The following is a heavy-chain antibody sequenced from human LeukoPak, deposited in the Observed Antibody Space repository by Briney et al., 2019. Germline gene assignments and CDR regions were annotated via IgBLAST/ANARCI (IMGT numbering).Heavy chain of an antibody. CDR2: ISYDGSNK. CDR1: GFTFSSYA. J-gene: IGHJ4*02. Sequence: GGSLRLSCAASGFTFSSYAMHWVRQAPGKGLEWVAVISYDGSNKYYADSVKGRFTISRDNSKNTLYLQMNSLRAEDTAVYYCARTSVLLWFGELAPFDYWGQGTLVTVSS. D-gene: IGHD3-10*01. V-gene: IGHV3-30*04. CDR3: ARTSVLLWFGELAPFDY.